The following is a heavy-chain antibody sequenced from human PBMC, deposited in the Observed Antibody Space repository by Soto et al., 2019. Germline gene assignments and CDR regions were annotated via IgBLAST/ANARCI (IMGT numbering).Heavy chain of an antibody. J-gene: IGHJ5*02. V-gene: IGHV1-2*02. CDR3: ARGGITMIDNWFDP. Sequence: ASVKVSCKASGYTFTGYYMHWVRQAPGQGLEWMGWINPNSGGINYAQKFQGRVTMTRDTSISTAYMELSRLRSDDTAVYYCARGGITMIDNWFDPWGQGTLVTVSS. CDR1: GYTFTGYY. D-gene: IGHD3-22*01. CDR2: INPNSGGI.